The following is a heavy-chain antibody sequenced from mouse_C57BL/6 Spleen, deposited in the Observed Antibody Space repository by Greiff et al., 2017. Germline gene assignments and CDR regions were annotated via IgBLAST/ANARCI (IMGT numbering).Heavy chain of an antibody. Sequence: EVKVVESEGGLVQPGSSMKLSCTASGFTFSDYYMAWVRQVPEKGLEWVANINYDGSSTYYLDSLKSRFIISRDNAKNILYLQMSSLKSEDTATYYCARDASGYGLYFDYWGQGTTLTVSS. D-gene: IGHD3-2*02. J-gene: IGHJ2*01. CDR2: INYDGSST. V-gene: IGHV5-16*01. CDR3: ARDASGYGLYFDY. CDR1: GFTFSDYY.